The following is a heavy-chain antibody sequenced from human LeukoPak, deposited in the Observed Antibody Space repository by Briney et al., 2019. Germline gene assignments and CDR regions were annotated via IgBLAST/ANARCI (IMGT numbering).Heavy chain of an antibody. D-gene: IGHD3-10*01. Sequence: GGSLRLSWAASGFTFSSYGMHWVRQAPGKGLEWVAVISYDGSNKYYADSVKGRFTISRDNSKNTLYLQMNSLRAEDTAVYYCAKDYRSGSYLDYWGQGTLVTVSS. J-gene: IGHJ4*02. V-gene: IGHV3-30*18. CDR3: AKDYRSGSYLDY. CDR2: ISYDGSNK. CDR1: GFTFSSYG.